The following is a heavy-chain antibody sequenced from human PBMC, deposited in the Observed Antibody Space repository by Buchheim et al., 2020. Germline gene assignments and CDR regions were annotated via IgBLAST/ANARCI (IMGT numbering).Heavy chain of an antibody. CDR2: TDYSTKWYT. J-gene: IGHJ6*02. V-gene: IGHV6-1*01. CDR3: SRADSSGYYYYAMDV. Sequence: QVQLQQSGPGLVKPSQILSVTCAISGDSVSSNTAAWNWIRQPPSRGLEWPGRTDYSTKWYTDYAGSVKSRMTINADTSKNRFSLQLNSLTPEDTAVYYCSRADSSGYYYYAMDVWGQGTT. D-gene: IGHD3-22*01. CDR1: GDSVSSNTAA.